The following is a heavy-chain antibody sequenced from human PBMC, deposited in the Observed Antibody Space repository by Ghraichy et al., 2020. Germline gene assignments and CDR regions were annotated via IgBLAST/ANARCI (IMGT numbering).Heavy chain of an antibody. D-gene: IGHD3-10*01. CDR1: GFTFNSFD. V-gene: IGHV3-21*01. CDR2: ITKGSNYI. CDR3: ARISAETSNGYGSGNYDL. J-gene: IGHJ4*02. Sequence: GGSLRLSCVASGFTFNSFDMNWVRQAPGKGLEWVSAITKGSNYIYQADSVEGRFTISRDNTRNSLYLQMNSLRAEDTAVYYCARISAETSNGYGSGNYDLWGRGARVTVSS.